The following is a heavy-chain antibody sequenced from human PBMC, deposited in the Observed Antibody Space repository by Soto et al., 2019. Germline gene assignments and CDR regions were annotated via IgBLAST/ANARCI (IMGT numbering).Heavy chain of an antibody. CDR2: IYYSGNT. V-gene: IGHV4-31*03. D-gene: IGHD5-18*01. CDR3: ARDRLMATAGTARHYFGLDV. CDR1: GGSIRSGGYY. Sequence: SETLSLTCTVSGGSIRSGGYYWSWVRQNPRKGLEWIGNIYYSGNTYYNPSLKSRLTISVDTSKNQFSLNLSSATAADTAVYYCARDRLMATAGTARHYFGLDVWGQGTTVTVSS. J-gene: IGHJ6*02.